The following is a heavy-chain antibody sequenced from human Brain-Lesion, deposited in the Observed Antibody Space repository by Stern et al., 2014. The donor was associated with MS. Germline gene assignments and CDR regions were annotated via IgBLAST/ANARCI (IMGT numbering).Heavy chain of an antibody. Sequence: QVPLKESGPVLVKPTETLTLTCSVSGFSLSNAAMGVSWIRQPPGKALECLAHIFSTGETAYSTSLKSRLTISKDTSRSQVVLTMTNMDHVDTATYYCARMREYCSGGICFAGYYDSWGQGTLVTVSS. J-gene: IGHJ4*02. V-gene: IGHV2-26*01. CDR2: IFSTGET. CDR3: ARMREYCSGGICFAGYYDS. CDR1: GFSLSNAAMG. D-gene: IGHD2-15*01.